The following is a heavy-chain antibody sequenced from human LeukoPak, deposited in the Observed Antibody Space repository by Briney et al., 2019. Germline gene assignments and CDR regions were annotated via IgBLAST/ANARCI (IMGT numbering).Heavy chain of an antibody. J-gene: IGHJ4*02. Sequence: PSETLSLTCTVSGGSISSYYWSWIRQPPGKGLEWIGYIYYSGSTNYNTSLKSRVTISVDTSKNQFSLKLSSVTAADTAVYYCARDIVYYYDSSGYYFDYWGQGTLVTVSS. V-gene: IGHV4-59*12. CDR1: GGSISSYY. D-gene: IGHD3-22*01. CDR3: ARDIVYYYDSSGYYFDY. CDR2: IYYSGST.